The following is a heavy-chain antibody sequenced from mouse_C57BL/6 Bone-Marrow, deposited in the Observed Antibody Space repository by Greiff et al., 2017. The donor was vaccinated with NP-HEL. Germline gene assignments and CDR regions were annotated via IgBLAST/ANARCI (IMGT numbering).Heavy chain of an antibody. V-gene: IGHV2-2*01. J-gene: IGHJ2*01. CDR2: IWSGGST. CDR3: ARIDYPFDY. Sequence: QVQLQQSGPGLVQPSQSLSITCTVSGFSLTSYGVHWVRQSPGKGLEWLGVIWSGGSTDYNAAFISRLSISKDNSTSQVFFKMNSLQADDTAIYYCARIDYPFDYWGQGTTLTVSS. CDR1: GFSLTSYG. D-gene: IGHD2-4*01.